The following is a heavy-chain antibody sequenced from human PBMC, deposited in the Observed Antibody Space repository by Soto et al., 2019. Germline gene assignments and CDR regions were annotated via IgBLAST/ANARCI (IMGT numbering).Heavy chain of an antibody. Sequence: QVQLVESGGGVVQPGRSLRLSCAASGFTFSSYGMHWVRQAPGKGLEWEAVISYDGSNKYYADSVKGRFTITRDYSKNTMYQQMKRLGAEDTAVYYCAKDLTGDSRGWLGNWFDPWRQGTMVIVSS. J-gene: IGHJ5*02. D-gene: IGHD6-19*01. CDR2: ISYDGSNK. V-gene: IGHV3-30*18. CDR3: AKDLTGDSRGWLGNWFDP. CDR1: GFTFSSYG.